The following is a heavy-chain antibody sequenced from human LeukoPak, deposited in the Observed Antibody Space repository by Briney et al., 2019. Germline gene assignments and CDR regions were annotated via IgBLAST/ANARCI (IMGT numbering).Heavy chain of an antibody. CDR2: ISSNGGST. CDR3: ARVGSGWYAAY. V-gene: IGHV3-64D*06. J-gene: IGHJ4*02. CDR1: GFTFSSYA. Sequence: GGSLRLSCSASGFTFSSYAMHWVRQAPGKGLEYVSAISSNGGSTYYADSVKGRFTISRDNSKNTLYLQMSSLRAEDTAVYFCARVGSGWYAAYWGQGTPVTVSS. D-gene: IGHD6-19*01.